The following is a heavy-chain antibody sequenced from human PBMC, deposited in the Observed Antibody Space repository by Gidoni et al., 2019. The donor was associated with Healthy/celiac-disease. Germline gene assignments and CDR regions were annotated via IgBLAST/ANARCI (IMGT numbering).Heavy chain of an antibody. D-gene: IGHD3-3*01. CDR3: ARDSRRITIFGVVTIDY. CDR2: IWYDGSNK. J-gene: IGHJ4*02. CDR1: GFTFSRYG. V-gene: IGHV3-33*01. Sequence: QVQLVESGGGVVQPGRSLRLSCAASGFTFSRYGMHWVRQAPGKGLEWVAVIWYDGSNKYYADSVKGRFTISRDNSKNTLYLQMNSLRAEDTAVYYCARDSRRITIFGVVTIDYWGQGTLVTVSS.